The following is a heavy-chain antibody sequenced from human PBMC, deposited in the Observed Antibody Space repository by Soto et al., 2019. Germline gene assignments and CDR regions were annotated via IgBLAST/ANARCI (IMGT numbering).Heavy chain of an antibody. CDR1: GFAFGDAW. CDR2: IKSKADGGTT. D-gene: IGHD2-2*01. J-gene: IGHJ6*02. CDR3: TTGAQEGYCRSTICYGMDV. Sequence: VQLVESGGGLVKPGGSLRLSCAASGFAFGDAWMNWVRQAPERGLEWVGRIKSKADGGTTDYAAPVKGRVTISRDDSKNTLYLQMNSLKTEDTAEYCCTTGAQEGYCRSTICYGMDVWGQGTTVTVSS. V-gene: IGHV3-15*07.